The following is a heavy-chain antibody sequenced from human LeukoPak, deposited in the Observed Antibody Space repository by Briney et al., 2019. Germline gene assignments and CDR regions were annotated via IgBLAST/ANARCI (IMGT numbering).Heavy chain of an antibody. CDR3: ARISFRSRGRYYYYSYYMDV. V-gene: IGHV4-61*02. CDR2: ISTSGST. CDR1: GGSISSGTYY. D-gene: IGHD3-10*01. J-gene: IGHJ6*03. Sequence: SETLSLTCTVSGGSISSGTYYWSWIRQPAGKGLEWIGRISTSGSTNYNPSLKSRVTISVDTSKNQFSLKLSSVTAADTAVYYCARISFRSRGRYYYYSYYMDVWGKGTTVTISS.